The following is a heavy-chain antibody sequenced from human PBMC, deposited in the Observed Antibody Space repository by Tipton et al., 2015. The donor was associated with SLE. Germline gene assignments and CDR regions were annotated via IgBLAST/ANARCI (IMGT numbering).Heavy chain of an antibody. V-gene: IGHV4-34*01. CDR3: ARDNYYDQAFQH. CDR2: INHRGSA. Sequence: TLSLTCAVNGVSFSGQSWSWIRQPPGKGLEWIGEINHRGSAKYSSSLKSRATISVDMSKNQFSLRLSSLTAADTAVYYCARDNYYDQAFQHWGRGTLVSVSS. CDR1: GVSFSGQS. D-gene: IGHD3-22*01. J-gene: IGHJ1*01.